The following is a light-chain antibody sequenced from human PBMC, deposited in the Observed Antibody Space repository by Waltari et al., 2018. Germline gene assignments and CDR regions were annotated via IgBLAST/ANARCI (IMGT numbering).Light chain of an antibody. J-gene: IGLJ2*01. CDR3: SSYATRYMVL. Sequence: QSALTQPASVSGSVGQSLSIPCTGSNNDIGAHNLVSWYQQYPGKPPKLVIYEVSNRPSGVSNRFSASKSGTTASLTISGLQAEDEAEYFCSSYATRYMVLFGGGTRVTVL. CDR2: EVS. V-gene: IGLV2-14*01. CDR1: NNDIGAHNL.